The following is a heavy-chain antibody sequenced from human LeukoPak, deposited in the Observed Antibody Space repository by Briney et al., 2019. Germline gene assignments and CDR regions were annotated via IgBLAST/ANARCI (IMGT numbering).Heavy chain of an antibody. Sequence: GESLKISCKGSGYSFTSYWIGWVCQMPGKGLEWMGIIYPGDSDTRYSPSFQGQVTISADKSISTAYLQWSSLKASDTAMYYCARLRMGSYWNDAFDIWGQGTMVTVSS. J-gene: IGHJ3*02. V-gene: IGHV5-51*01. CDR2: IYPGDSDT. CDR1: GYSFTSYW. D-gene: IGHD1-26*01. CDR3: ARLRMGSYWNDAFDI.